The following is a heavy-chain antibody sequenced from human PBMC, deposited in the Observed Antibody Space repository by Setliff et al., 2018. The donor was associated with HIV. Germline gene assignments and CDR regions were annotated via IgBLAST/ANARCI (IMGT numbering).Heavy chain of an antibody. Sequence: ASVKVSCKASAHTFTGYYVHWVRQAPGQGLEWMGWINPNNGGTNYAQKFQGRVTMTRDTTITTVYMEPTRLRSDDTAMFYCAVMGYCGGNSCYRTEGFDYWGQGTLVTVSS. CDR1: AHTFTGYY. J-gene: IGHJ4*02. CDR2: INPNNGGT. D-gene: IGHD2-2*01. CDR3: AVMGYCGGNSCYRTEGFDY. V-gene: IGHV1-2*02.